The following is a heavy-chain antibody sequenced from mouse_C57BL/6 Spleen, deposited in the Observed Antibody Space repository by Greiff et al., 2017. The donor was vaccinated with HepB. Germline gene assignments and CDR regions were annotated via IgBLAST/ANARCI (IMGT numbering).Heavy chain of an antibody. J-gene: IGHJ4*01. CDR1: GYTFTDYY. D-gene: IGHD2-4*01. V-gene: IGHV1-26*01. CDR3: ASYDYPYYYAMDY. CDR2: INPNNGGT. Sequence: EVQLQQSGPELVKPGASVKISCKASGYTFTDYYMNWVKQSHGKSLEWIGDINPNNGGTSYNQKFKGKATLTVDKSSSTAYMELRSLTSEDSAVYYCASYDYPYYYAMDYWGQGTSVTVSS.